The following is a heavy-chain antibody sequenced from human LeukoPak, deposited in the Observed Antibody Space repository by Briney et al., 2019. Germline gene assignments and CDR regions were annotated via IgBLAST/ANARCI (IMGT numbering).Heavy chain of an antibody. J-gene: IGHJ6*02. CDR3: AKDSLDGSYRYGLDV. D-gene: IGHD3-10*01. CDR1: GFTFSSYA. Sequence: QTGGSLRLSCAASGFTFSSYAMTWVRQAPGEGLEWVSVISDSDDTTYYADSVKGRFTISRDNSKNTLYLQMNSLTAEDTAVYYCAKDSLDGSYRYGLDVWGQGTTVTVSS. V-gene: IGHV3-23*01. CDR2: ISDSDDTT.